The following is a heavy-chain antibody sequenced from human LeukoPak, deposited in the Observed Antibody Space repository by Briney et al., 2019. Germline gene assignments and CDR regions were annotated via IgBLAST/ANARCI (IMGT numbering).Heavy chain of an antibody. J-gene: IGHJ5*02. CDR1: GFTFSSYG. CDR3: AKNSLLRGYPYNWFDP. V-gene: IGHV3-33*06. CDR2: IWYDGSNK. Sequence: PGGSLRLSCAASGFTFSSYGMHWVRQAPGKGLEWVAVIWYDGSNKYYADSVKGRFTISRDNSKNTLYLQMNSLRAEVTAVYYCAKNSLLRGYPYNWFDPWGQGTLVTVSS. D-gene: IGHD3-22*01.